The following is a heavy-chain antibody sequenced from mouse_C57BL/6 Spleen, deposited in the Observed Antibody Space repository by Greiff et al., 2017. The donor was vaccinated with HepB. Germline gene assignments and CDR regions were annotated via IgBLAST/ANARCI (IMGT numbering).Heavy chain of an antibody. J-gene: IGHJ3*01. V-gene: IGHV1-26*01. CDR3: ARETTQATEAY. CDR2: INPNNGGT. Sequence: VQLQQSGPELVKPGASVKISCKASGYTFTDYYMNWVKQSHGKSLEWIGDINPNNGGTSYNQKFKGKATLTVDKSSSTAYMELRSLTSEDSAVYYCARETTQATEAYWGQGTLVTVSA. CDR1: GYTFTDYY. D-gene: IGHD3-2*02.